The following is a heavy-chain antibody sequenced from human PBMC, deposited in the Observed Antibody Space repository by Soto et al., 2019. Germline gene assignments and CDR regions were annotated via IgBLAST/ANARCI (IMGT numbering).Heavy chain of an antibody. D-gene: IGHD6-6*01. CDR1: GFTFSSYA. Sequence: EVQLLESGGGLVQPGGSLRLSCAASGFTFSSYAMSWVRQAPGKGLEWVSATSGSGGRTYHADSVKGRFTISRDNSKNTLYLQMNSLRAEDTAVYYCAKTWYSSSEDYWGQGTLVTVSS. J-gene: IGHJ4*02. CDR3: AKTWYSSSEDY. CDR2: TSGSGGRT. V-gene: IGHV3-23*01.